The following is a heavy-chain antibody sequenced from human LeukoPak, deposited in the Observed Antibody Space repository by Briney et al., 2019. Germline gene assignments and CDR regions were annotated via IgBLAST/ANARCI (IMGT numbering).Heavy chain of an antibody. J-gene: IGHJ4*02. Sequence: SETLSLTCTVSGGSISSYYWSWIRQPAGKGLEWIGYIYYSGSTNYNPSLKSRVTISVDTSKNQFSLKLSSVTAADTAVYYCARLPRDDISGYYPDYWGQGTLVTVSS. D-gene: IGHD3-22*01. CDR1: GGSISSYY. CDR3: ARLPRDDISGYYPDY. CDR2: IYYSGST. V-gene: IGHV4-59*01.